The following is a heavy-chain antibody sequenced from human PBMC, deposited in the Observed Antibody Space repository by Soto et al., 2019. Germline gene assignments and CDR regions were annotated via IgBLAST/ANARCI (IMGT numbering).Heavy chain of an antibody. D-gene: IGHD3-3*01. CDR1: GFTFSSYG. CDR2: IWYDGSNK. CDR3: ARDGKGYYGFWSGCWGGAKSFHGMDA. Sequence: GGSLRLSCAASGFTFSSYGMHWVRQAPGKGLEWVAVIWYDGSNKYYADSVTGRFTISRDNSKNPLSLQRTTLGAEDTVVYYLARDGKGYYGFWSGCWGGAKSFHGMDAWGQATTGTVS. V-gene: IGHV3-33*01. J-gene: IGHJ6*02.